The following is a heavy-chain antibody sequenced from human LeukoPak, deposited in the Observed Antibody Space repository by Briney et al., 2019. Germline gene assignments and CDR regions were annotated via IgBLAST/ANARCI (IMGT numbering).Heavy chain of an antibody. CDR2: IYTSGST. Sequence: PSETLSLTCTVSGGSISSYYWSWIRQPAGKGLEWIGRIYTSGSTNYNPSLKSRATMSVDTSKNQFSLKLSSVTAADTAVYYCARVANFWSGYYYDYWGQGTLVTVSS. J-gene: IGHJ4*02. CDR1: GGSISSYY. D-gene: IGHD3-3*01. CDR3: ARVANFWSGYYYDY. V-gene: IGHV4-4*07.